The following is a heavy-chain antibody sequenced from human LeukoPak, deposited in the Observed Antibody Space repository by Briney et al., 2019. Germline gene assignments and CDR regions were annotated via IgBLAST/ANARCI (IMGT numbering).Heavy chain of an antibody. V-gene: IGHV3-15*07. J-gene: IGHJ5*02. CDR2: IKSKTDGGTT. Sequence: PGGSLRLSCAASGFTFSSYSMNWVRQAPGKGLEWVGRIKSKTDGGTTDYAAPVKGRFTISRDDSKNTLYLQMNSLKTEDTAVYYCTLTDHYYGSGSSWGQGTLVTVSS. D-gene: IGHD3-10*01. CDR3: TLTDHYYGSGSS. CDR1: GFTFSSYS.